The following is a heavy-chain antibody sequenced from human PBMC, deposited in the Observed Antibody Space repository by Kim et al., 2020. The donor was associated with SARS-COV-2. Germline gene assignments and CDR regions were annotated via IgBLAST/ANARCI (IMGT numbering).Heavy chain of an antibody. J-gene: IGHJ6*02. V-gene: IGHV3-15*01. D-gene: IGHD1-1*01. Sequence: AAPVKGRFTISRDDSKNTLYLQMNSLKNEDTAVYYCTTVERGYYYYGMDVWGQGTTVTVSS. CDR3: TTVERGYYYYGMDV.